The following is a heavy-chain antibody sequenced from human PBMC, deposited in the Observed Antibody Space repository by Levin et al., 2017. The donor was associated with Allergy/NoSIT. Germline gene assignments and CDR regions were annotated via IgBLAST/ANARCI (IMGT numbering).Heavy chain of an antibody. J-gene: IGHJ2*01. CDR1: GDSVSSNSAA. CDR2: TFYRSQWYT. D-gene: IGHD2-21*01. CDR3: ARAFCGGECYTDGYFDV. V-gene: IGHV6-1*01. Sequence: QTLSLTCGISGDSVSSNSAAWNWVRQSPSRGLEWLGRTFYRSQWYTDYAESVRGRITIKSDTSKNQFSLQLNSVTPEDTALYYCARAFCGGECYTDGYFDVWGHGTLVTVSS.